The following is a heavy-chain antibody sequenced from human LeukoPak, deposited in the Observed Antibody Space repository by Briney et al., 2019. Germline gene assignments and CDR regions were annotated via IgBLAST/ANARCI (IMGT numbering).Heavy chain of an antibody. Sequence: GGSLRLSCAASGFTFSSYAMHWVRQAPGKGLGWVAVISYDGSNKYYADSVKGRFTISRDNSKNTLYLQMNSLRAEDTAVYYCAREPGAYDSSGYYDYWGQGTLVTVSS. V-gene: IGHV3-30-3*01. D-gene: IGHD3-22*01. CDR2: ISYDGSNK. J-gene: IGHJ4*02. CDR1: GFTFSSYA. CDR3: AREPGAYDSSGYYDY.